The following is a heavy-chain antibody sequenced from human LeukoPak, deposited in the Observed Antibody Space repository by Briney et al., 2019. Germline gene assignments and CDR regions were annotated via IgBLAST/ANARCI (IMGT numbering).Heavy chain of an antibody. V-gene: IGHV1-8*01. CDR1: RYTFSSYD. D-gene: IGHD3-22*01. CDR2: MNPNTGRT. CDR3: ARLSQTPDYYSSGGYYYLGY. J-gene: IGHJ4*02. Sequence: ASVKVSCKASRYTFSSYDINWVREAAGQGLEWMGWMNPNTGRTGFAQKFQGRLTMTRDTSISTAYMELSSQRSEDTAVYYCARLSQTPDYYSSGGYYYLGYWGQGTPVTVSS.